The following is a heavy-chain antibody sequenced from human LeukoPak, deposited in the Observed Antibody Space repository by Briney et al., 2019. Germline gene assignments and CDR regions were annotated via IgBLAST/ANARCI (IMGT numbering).Heavy chain of an antibody. D-gene: IGHD5-12*01. Sequence: SETLSLTCAVYGGSFSGYYGSWIRQPPGKGLEWIGEINHSGSTNYNPSLKSRVTISVDTSKNQFSLKLSSVTAADTAVYYCARGREWLRYWGQGTLVTVSS. CDR3: ARGREWLRY. J-gene: IGHJ4*02. CDR1: GGSFSGYY. V-gene: IGHV4-34*01. CDR2: INHSGST.